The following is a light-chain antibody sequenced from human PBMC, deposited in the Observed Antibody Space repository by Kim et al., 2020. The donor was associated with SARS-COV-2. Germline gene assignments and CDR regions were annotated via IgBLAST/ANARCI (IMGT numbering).Light chain of an antibody. CDR1: SLRSYY. J-gene: IGLJ7*01. V-gene: IGLV3-19*01. Sequence: VALGQTGRITCQGDSLRSYYGSWYQQKPGQAPLLVIYGKNNRPSGIPDRFSGSSSGSTASLTITGAQAEDEADYYCNSRDRSGNHLFGGGTQLTVL. CDR2: GKN. CDR3: NSRDRSGNHL.